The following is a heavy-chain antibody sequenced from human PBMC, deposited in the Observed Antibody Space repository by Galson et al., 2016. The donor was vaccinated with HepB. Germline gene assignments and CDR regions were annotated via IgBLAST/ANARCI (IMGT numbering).Heavy chain of an antibody. J-gene: IGHJ3*02. CDR3: ARIYIYHSDINGYWAAFDM. V-gene: IGHV4-31*03. D-gene: IGHD3-22*01. Sequence: TLSLTCTVSGGSINSNDYYWSWIRQHSGKGLEWIGYISHSGNTYYNPSLRSRVSTSVDTSKNQFSLKMNSVTAADTAMYFCARIYIYHSDINGYWAAFDMWGQGTMVIVS. CDR2: ISHSGNT. CDR1: GGSINSNDYY.